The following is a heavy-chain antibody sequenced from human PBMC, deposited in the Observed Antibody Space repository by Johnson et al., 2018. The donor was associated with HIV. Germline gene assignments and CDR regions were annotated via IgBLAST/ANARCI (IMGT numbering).Heavy chain of an antibody. V-gene: IGHV3-74*02. J-gene: IGHJ3*02. Sequence: VQLVESGGGLVQPGGSLRLSCVVSGFTFSSYWMHWVRQAPGKGLVWVSRINSDGSSTSYADSVKGRFTISRDNSKNTLYLQMNSLRPEDTAVYYCVRGGQWGATDAFDIWGQGTMVTVSS. CDR3: VRGGQWGATDAFDI. CDR1: GFTFSSYW. D-gene: IGHD6-19*01. CDR2: INSDGSST.